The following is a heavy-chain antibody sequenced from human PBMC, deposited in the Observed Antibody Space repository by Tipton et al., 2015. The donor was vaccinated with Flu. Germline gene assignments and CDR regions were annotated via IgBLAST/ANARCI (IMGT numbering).Heavy chain of an antibody. D-gene: IGHD6-13*01. CDR3: ARGSSWYLHFQH. CDR1: GGSITNYY. Sequence: TLSLTCTVSGGSITNYYWSWIRQPPGKGLEFIGYIYYTGSASYNPSLYSRVTMSVDTSKNQFSLKVTSVTAADTAVYYCARGSSWYLHFQHWGQGTLVTVSS. V-gene: IGHV4-59*08. CDR2: IYYTGSA. J-gene: IGHJ1*01.